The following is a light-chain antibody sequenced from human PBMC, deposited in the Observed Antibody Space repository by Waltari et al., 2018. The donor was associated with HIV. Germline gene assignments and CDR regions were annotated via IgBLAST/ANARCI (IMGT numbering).Light chain of an antibody. J-gene: IGKJ1*01. CDR2: SAS. V-gene: IGKV1-39*01. CDR1: QKIGTY. CDR3: EQSYDFFRT. Sequence: DIPMTQSPRSLSAPVGETVTLTCRSSQKIGTYVNWYQQTLGRPPRLLIFSASSLQSGVSSRFSGRGSGTDFTLTIKNLQPEDFATYYCEQSYDFFRTFGQGTTVG.